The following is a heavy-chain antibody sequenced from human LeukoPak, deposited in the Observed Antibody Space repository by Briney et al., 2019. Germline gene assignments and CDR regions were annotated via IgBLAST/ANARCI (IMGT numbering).Heavy chain of an antibody. CDR1: GFTVSSNY. Sequence: PGGSLRLSCAASGFTVSSNYMSWVRQAPGKGLEWVSVIYSGGSTYYADSVKGRFTISRDNSKNTLYLQMNSLRAEDTAVYYCARGVTGRYCSSTSCHWRAWFDPWGQGTLVTVSS. CDR2: IYSGGST. CDR3: ARGVTGRYCSSTSCHWRAWFDP. D-gene: IGHD2-2*01. V-gene: IGHV3-66*01. J-gene: IGHJ5*02.